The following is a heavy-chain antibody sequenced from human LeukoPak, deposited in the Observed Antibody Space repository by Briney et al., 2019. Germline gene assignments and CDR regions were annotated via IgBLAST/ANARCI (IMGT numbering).Heavy chain of an antibody. V-gene: IGHV4-34*01. CDR3: ARLMWWWSY. CDR2: INHSGST. J-gene: IGHJ4*02. Sequence: SETLSLTCAVYGGSFSGYYWSWIRQPPGKGLEWIGEINHSGSTNYNPSLKSRVTISVDTSKNQFSLKLSSVTAADTAVYYCARLMWWWSYWGQGTPVTVSS. D-gene: IGHD2-21*01. CDR1: GGSFSGYY.